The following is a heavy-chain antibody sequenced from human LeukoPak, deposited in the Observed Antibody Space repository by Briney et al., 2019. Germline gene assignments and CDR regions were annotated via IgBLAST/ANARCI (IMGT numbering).Heavy chain of an antibody. CDR3: ARDPYSGYGRFDY. V-gene: IGHV4-38-2*02. Sequence: SETLSLTCTVSGYSISSGYYWGWIRQPPGKGLEWIGSIYHSGSTYYNPSLKSRVAISVDKSKNQFSLKLNSVTAADTAVYYCARDPYSGYGRFDYWGQGTLVTVSS. CDR2: IYHSGST. CDR1: GYSISSGYY. D-gene: IGHD5-12*01. J-gene: IGHJ4*02.